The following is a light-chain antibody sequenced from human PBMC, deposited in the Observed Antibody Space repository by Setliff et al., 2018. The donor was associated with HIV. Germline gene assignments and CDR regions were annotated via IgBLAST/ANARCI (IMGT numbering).Light chain of an antibody. V-gene: IGLV2-14*01. CDR3: NSYTTSGTRV. CDR1: SSDVGGYNY. Sequence: QSALAQPASVSGSPGQSIIISCTGTSSDVGGYNYVSWYQQHPGKAPKLIIYEVTNRPSGVSDRFSGSKSVNTASLTISGLQTEDEADHYCNSYTTSGTRVFGTGTKVTVL. CDR2: EVT. J-gene: IGLJ1*01.